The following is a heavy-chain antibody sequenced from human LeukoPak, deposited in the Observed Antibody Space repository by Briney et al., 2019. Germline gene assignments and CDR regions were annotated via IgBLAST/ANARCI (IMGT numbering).Heavy chain of an antibody. D-gene: IGHD2-2*01. CDR2: IYSGGST. Sequence: GGSLRLSCAASGFTVSSNYMSWVRQAPGKGLEWVSVIYSGGSTYYADSVKGRFTISRDNSKNTLYLQMNSLRAEDTAVYYCARDKRQMVPAAPNRFDPWGQGTLVTVSS. J-gene: IGHJ5*02. CDR1: GFTVSSNY. CDR3: ARDKRQMVPAAPNRFDP. V-gene: IGHV3-53*01.